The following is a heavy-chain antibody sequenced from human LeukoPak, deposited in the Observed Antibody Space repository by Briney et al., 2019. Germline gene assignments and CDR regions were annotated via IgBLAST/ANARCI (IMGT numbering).Heavy chain of an antibody. Sequence: PGGSLRLSCAASGFTFSTSWMTWVRQAPGKGLEWVSSISSSSSYIYYTDSVKGRFTISRDNAKNSLYLQMNSLRAEDTAVYYCARVTLTGYYAFDYWGQGTLVTVSS. J-gene: IGHJ4*02. CDR1: GFTFSTSW. V-gene: IGHV3-21*01. CDR3: ARVTLTGYYAFDY. D-gene: IGHD3-9*01. CDR2: ISSSSSYI.